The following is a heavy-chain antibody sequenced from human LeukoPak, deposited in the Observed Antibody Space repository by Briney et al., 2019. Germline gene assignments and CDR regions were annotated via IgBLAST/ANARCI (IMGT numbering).Heavy chain of an antibody. CDR1: GGSISSYY. CDR3: AREVTYYYDSSGSFDY. V-gene: IGHV4-59*01. J-gene: IGHJ4*02. CDR2: IYYSGST. Sequence: SETLSLTCTVSGGSISSYYWSWIRQPPRKGLEWIGYIYYSGSTNYNPSLKSRVTISVDTSKNQFSLKLSSVTAADTAVYYCAREVTYYYDSSGSFDYWGQGTLVTVYS. D-gene: IGHD3-22*01.